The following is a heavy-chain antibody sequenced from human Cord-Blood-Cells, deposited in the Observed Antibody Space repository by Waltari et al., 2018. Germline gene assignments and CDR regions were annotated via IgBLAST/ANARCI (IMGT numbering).Heavy chain of an antibody. CDR3: ARGGLTGYWPFDY. CDR1: GWSFRGYY. D-gene: IGHD3-9*01. V-gene: IGHV4-34*01. J-gene: IGHJ4*02. Sequence: VPLQQWGTGMLKPSETLSLNCAGYGWSFRGYYWSCIRQPPGKGLEWIGEITHSGLTNYNPSLKSRVTISVDTSKNQFSLKLSSVTAADTAVYYCARGGLTGYWPFDYWGQGTLVTVSS. CDR2: ITHSGLT.